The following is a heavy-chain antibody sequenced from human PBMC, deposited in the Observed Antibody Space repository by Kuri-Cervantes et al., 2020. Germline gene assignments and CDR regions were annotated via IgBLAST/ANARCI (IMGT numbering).Heavy chain of an antibody. CDR3: AKGSVEFVAAAGPYFDY. V-gene: IGHV3-23*01. D-gene: IGHD6-13*01. J-gene: IGHJ4*02. CDR1: GFTFGDYA. CDR2: ISSSSSTI. Sequence: GESLKISCAASGFTFGDYAMSWFRQAPGKGLEWVSYISSSSSTIYYADSVKGRFTISRDNSKNTLYLQMNSLRAEDTAVYYCAKGSVEFVAAAGPYFDYWGQGTLVTVSS.